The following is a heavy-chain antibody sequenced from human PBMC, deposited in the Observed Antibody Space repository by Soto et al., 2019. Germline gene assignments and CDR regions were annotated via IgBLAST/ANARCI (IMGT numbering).Heavy chain of an antibody. V-gene: IGHV4-61*01. CDR3: ARVLLAYCGGDCALFDS. D-gene: IGHD2-21*02. J-gene: IGHJ4*02. CDR1: GGSSQMALYY. CDR2: IHHSGGT. Sequence: GGSSQMALYYWSWIRQTPGKGLEWIGHIHHSGGTSYNPSLKSLVAISVDTSKNQFSLKVDSVTAADTAVYYCARVLLAYCGGDCALFDSWGQGIMVTVSS.